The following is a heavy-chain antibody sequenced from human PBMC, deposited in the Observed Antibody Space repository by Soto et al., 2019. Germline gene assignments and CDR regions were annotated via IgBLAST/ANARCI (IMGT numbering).Heavy chain of an antibody. J-gene: IGHJ4*02. V-gene: IGHV3-21*06. CDR2: YTRSTATT. CDR1: GFIFSSYS. Sequence: EVQLVESGGGLVRPGGSLRLSCAASGFIFSSYSLTWVRQAPGKGLEWVSSYTRSTATTYYADSVKGRFTISRNNAENSFYSQMNSLRAEDTAVYYCARGAIYGDYGAFDVWGQGTLVTVAS. D-gene: IGHD4-17*01. CDR3: ARGAIYGDYGAFDV.